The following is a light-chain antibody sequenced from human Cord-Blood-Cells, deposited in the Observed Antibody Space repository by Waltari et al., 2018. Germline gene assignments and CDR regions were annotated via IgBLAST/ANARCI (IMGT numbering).Light chain of an antibody. V-gene: IGKV1-13*02. Sequence: AIQLTQSPSSLSVSVGDRVTITCRASQGISSALAWYQQKPGKAPKLLIYDASSLESGVPSRFSGSGPGTDFTLTISSLQPEDFATYYCQQFNSYPITFGQGTRLEIK. CDR1: QGISSA. J-gene: IGKJ5*01. CDR3: QQFNSYPIT. CDR2: DAS.